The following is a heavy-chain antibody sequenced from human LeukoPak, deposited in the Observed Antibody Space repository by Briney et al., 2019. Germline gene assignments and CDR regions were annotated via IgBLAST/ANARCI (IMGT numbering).Heavy chain of an antibody. CDR1: GFTFSDYY. D-gene: IGHD4-17*01. Sequence: PGGSLRLSCAASGFTFSDYYMSWIRQAPGKGLEWVSYISSSGSTIYYADSVKGRFTISRDNAKNSLFLQMNSLRAEDTAVYYCARDLTTVNPFDAFDIWGQGTVVTVSS. CDR2: ISSSGSTI. CDR3: ARDLTTVNPFDAFDI. V-gene: IGHV3-11*04. J-gene: IGHJ3*02.